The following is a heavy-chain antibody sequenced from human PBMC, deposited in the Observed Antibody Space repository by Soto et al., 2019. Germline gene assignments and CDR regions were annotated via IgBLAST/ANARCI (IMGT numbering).Heavy chain of an antibody. J-gene: IGHJ4*02. V-gene: IGHV3-30*18. Sequence: QVQLVESGGGVVQPGRSLRLSCAASGFTFSSYGMHWVRQAPGKGLEWVAVISYDGSNKYYADSVKGRFTISRDNSKNTPYLQMNSLRAEDTAVYYCAKETVVPAANPYFDYWGQGTLVTVSS. CDR3: AKETVVPAANPYFDY. CDR2: ISYDGSNK. CDR1: GFTFSSYG. D-gene: IGHD2-2*01.